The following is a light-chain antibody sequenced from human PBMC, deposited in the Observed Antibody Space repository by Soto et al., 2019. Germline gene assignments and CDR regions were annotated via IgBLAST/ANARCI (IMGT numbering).Light chain of an antibody. Sequence: DIQLTQSPSFLSASVGDRVTITCRASQGIGSDLVWYQQKPVKAPKLLIYGASTLQGGVSSRFSGSGSGTEFTLTIISLQPEDFATYYCQQRNSYPLTFGGGTKVEIK. J-gene: IGKJ4*01. V-gene: IGKV1-9*01. CDR1: QGIGSD. CDR2: GAS. CDR3: QQRNSYPLT.